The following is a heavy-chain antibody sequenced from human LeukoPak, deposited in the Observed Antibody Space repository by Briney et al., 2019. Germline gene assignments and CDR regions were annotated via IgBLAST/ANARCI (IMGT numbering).Heavy chain of an antibody. V-gene: IGHV3-53*01. CDR3: AREGGYDYRGVDY. CDR1: GFTVSSNY. J-gene: IGHJ4*02. D-gene: IGHD5-12*01. CDR2: IYSGGST. Sequence: GGSLRLSXAASGFTVSSNYMSWVRQAPGKGLEWVSVIYSGGSTYYADSVKGRFTISRDNSENTLYLQMNSLRAEDTAVYYCAREGGYDYRGVDYWGQGTLVTVSS.